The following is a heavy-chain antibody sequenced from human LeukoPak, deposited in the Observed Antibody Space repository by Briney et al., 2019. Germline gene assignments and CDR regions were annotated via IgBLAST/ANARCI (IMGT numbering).Heavy chain of an antibody. V-gene: IGHV4-39*01. Sequence: SETLSLTCTVSGGSISSSIYYWGWIRQPPGKGLEWIGSLYYSGSTYYNPSLKSRVTISVDTSKNQFSLKLSSVTAADTAVYYCATRISYYDILTGYSDYWGQGTLVTVSS. J-gene: IGHJ4*02. D-gene: IGHD3-9*01. CDR1: GGSISSSIYY. CDR2: LYYSGST. CDR3: ATRISYYDILTGYSDY.